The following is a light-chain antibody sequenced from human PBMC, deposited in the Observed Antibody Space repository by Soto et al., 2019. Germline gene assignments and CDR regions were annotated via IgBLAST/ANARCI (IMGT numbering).Light chain of an antibody. CDR1: QSISSW. CDR2: DAS. CDR3: QQYNSYSHN. J-gene: IGKJ2*01. V-gene: IGKV1-5*01. Sequence: DIQMTQSPSTLSASVGDRVTITCRASQSISSWLAWYQQKPGKAPKLLIYDASSLESGVPSRFSGSGSGTEFPLNISSLQPDDFATYYCQQYNSYSHNFGQGTKLEIK.